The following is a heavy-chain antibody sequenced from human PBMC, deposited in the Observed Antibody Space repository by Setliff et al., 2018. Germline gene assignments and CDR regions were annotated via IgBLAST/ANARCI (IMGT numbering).Heavy chain of an antibody. CDR1: GASITSGGFY. CDR3: ARHFRSSKVQFLEYLTDYYFDS. CDR2: ISPSGST. D-gene: IGHD3-3*01. V-gene: IGHV4-61*09. Sequence: SETLSLTCSVSGASITSGGFYWTWIRQPAGKGLEWIGHISPSGSTYYNPSLKSRVTISVDTSNNHFSLKLSSVTAADTAVYYCARHFRSSKVQFLEYLTDYYFDSWGQGTLVTVSS. J-gene: IGHJ4*02.